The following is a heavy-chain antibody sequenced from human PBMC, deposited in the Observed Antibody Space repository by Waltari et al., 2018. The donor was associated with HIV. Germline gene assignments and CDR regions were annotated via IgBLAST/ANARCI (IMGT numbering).Heavy chain of an antibody. CDR1: GYTFTSYA. D-gene: IGHD6-25*01. V-gene: IGHV1-3*01. Sequence: QVQLVQSGAEVKKPGASVKVSCKASGYTFTSYAMHWVRQAPGQRLEWMGWINAGNGNTKYSQKFQGRVTITRDTSASTAYMELSSLRSEDTAVYYCARGPALGGALLAATMGNQGDYWGQGTLVTVSS. J-gene: IGHJ4*02. CDR3: ARGPALGGALLAATMGNQGDY. CDR2: INAGNGNT.